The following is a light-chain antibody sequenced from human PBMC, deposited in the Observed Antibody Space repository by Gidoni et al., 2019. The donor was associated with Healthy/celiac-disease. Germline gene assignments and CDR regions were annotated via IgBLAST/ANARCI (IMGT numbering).Light chain of an antibody. CDR3: QQRSNWPLT. V-gene: IGKV3-11*01. Sequence: EIVLTQSPATLSLSPGERATLSCRASQSVSSYLAWYQQKPGQAPRLLIYDASNRATGIPARFSGSGSGTDFTFTISSPEPEDFAVYYCQQRSNWPLTFGGGTKVEIK. CDR1: QSVSSY. CDR2: DAS. J-gene: IGKJ4*01.